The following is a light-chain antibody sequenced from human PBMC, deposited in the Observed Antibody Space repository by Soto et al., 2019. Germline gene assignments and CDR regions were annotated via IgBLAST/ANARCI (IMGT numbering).Light chain of an antibody. CDR1: QSVSSD. Sequence: EIVMTQSPATLSVSPVEGATVSCRASQSVSSDLAWYQQKPGQPPRLLIYRTSTRATGIPARFSGSGSGTEFTLTISSMQSEDFAVYYCQQYYNWLTFGGGTKV. V-gene: IGKV3-15*01. CDR2: RTS. CDR3: QQYYNWLT. J-gene: IGKJ4*01.